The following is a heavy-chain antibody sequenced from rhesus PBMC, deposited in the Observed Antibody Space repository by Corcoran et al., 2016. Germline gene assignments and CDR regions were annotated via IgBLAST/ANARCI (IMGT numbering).Heavy chain of an antibody. J-gene: IGHJ4*01. V-gene: IGHV4-165*01. Sequence: QVQLQESGPGLVRPSETLSLTCAVSGGSINDYYWGWIRQYPGKGLEWIAYIHGTTGNANSTPSLTSRVTISPDTSKSQFSLKLGSVTAADTAVYFCARYDMVVPKYFDYWGQGVLVTVSS. D-gene: IGHD3-28*01. CDR3: ARYDMVVPKYFDY. CDR1: GGSINDYY. CDR2: IHGTTGNA.